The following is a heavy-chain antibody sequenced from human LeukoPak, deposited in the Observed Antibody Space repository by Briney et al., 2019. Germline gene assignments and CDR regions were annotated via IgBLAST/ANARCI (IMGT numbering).Heavy chain of an antibody. D-gene: IGHD3-9*01. V-gene: IGHV4-34*01. J-gene: IGHJ4*02. CDR1: GGSFSGYY. CDR3: ARGHKALRYFDWLSSPTGFDY. CDR2: INHSGST. Sequence: PSETLSLTCAVYGGSFSGYYWSWIRQPPGKGLEWIGEINHSGSTNYNPSLKSRVTISVDTSKNQFSLKLSSVTAADTAVYYCARGHKALRYFDWLSSPTGFDYWGQGTLVTVSS.